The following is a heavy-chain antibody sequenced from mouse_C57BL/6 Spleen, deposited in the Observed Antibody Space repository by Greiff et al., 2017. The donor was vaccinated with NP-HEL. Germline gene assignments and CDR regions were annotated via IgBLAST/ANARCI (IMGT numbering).Heavy chain of an antibody. CDR1: GFTFSDYG. D-gene: IGHD1-1*01. V-gene: IGHV5-17*01. CDR2: ISSGGSTI. CDR3: ARREYYYGSREFYYAMDY. Sequence: EVQVVESGGGLVKPGGSLKLSCAASGFTFSDYGMHWVRQAPEKGLEWVAYISSGGSTIYYADTVKGRFTISSDNAKNTLFLQMTSMRSEDTAMYYCARREYYYGSREFYYAMDYWGQGTSVTVSS. J-gene: IGHJ4*01.